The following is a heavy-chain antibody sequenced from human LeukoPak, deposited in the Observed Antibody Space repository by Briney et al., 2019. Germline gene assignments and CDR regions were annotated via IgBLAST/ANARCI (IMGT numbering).Heavy chain of an antibody. CDR1: GFTFSSYG. V-gene: IGHV3-30*02. Sequence: GGSLRLSCAASGFTFSSYGMHWVRQAPGKGLEWVAFIRYDGSNKYYADSVKGRFTISRDNSKNTLYLQMNSLRAEDTAVYYCAKGVGRYCSSTSCHRTDAFDIWGQGTMVTVSS. J-gene: IGHJ3*02. CDR3: AKGVGRYCSSTSCHRTDAFDI. CDR2: IRYDGSNK. D-gene: IGHD2-2*01.